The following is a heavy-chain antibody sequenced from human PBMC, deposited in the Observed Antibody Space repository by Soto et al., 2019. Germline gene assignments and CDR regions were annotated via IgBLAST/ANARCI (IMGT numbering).Heavy chain of an antibody. V-gene: IGHV1-69*02. J-gene: IGHJ6*02. Sequence: QVQLVQSGAEVKKPGSSVKVSCKASGGTFSSYTISSVRQAPGQGLEWMGRIIPILGIANYAQKFQGRVTITADKSTSTAYIELRSLRSEDTAVYYCASFTSMGMDVWGQGTTVTVSS. D-gene: IGHD3-3*01. CDR3: ASFTSMGMDV. CDR1: GGTFSSYT. CDR2: IIPILGIA.